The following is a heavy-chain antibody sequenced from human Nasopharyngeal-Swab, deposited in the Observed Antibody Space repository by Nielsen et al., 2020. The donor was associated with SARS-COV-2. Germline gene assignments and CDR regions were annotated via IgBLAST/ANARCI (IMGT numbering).Heavy chain of an antibody. CDR2: IYYSGST. CDR3: ASNYYDSSGYYFWFDP. CDR1: GGSISSSSYY. V-gene: IGHV4-39*01. Sequence: SETLSLTCTVSGGSISSSSYYWGWIRQPPGKGLEWIGSIYYSGSTYYSPSLKSRVTISVDTSKNQFSLKLSSVTAADTAVYYCASNYYDSSGYYFWFDPWGQGTLVTVSS. J-gene: IGHJ5*02. D-gene: IGHD3-22*01.